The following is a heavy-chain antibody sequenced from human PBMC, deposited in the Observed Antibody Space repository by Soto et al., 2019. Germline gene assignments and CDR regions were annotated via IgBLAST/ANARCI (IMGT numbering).Heavy chain of an antibody. CDR3: VKYTVTEDLGES. Sequence: EVQLLESGGDVVRPGGSLRLSCAASGFTFSSYAMGWVRQAPGKGLEWVAGVSRAGTYTFYADSVRGRFSISRENSRDTVDLYMNALGGDDTAVYFCVKYTVTEDLGESWGQGTLVSVSS. CDR1: GFTFSSYA. D-gene: IGHD3-16*01. V-gene: IGHV3-23*01. CDR2: VSRAGTYT. J-gene: IGHJ5*02.